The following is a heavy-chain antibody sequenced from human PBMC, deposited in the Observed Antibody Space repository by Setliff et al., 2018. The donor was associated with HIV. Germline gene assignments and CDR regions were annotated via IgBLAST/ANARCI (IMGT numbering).Heavy chain of an antibody. CDR1: GGSFSSYY. V-gene: IGHV4-34*01. J-gene: IGHJ6*03. CDR3: ARVAGYSSGTSYMDV. Sequence: SETLSLTCAVYGGSFSSYYWSWIRQPPGKGLEWIGEINHSGSTNYNPSLKSRVTISVDTSKNQFSLKLRSVTAADRAVYYCARVAGYSSGTSYMDVWGKGTTVTVSS. CDR2: INHSGST. D-gene: IGHD6-19*01.